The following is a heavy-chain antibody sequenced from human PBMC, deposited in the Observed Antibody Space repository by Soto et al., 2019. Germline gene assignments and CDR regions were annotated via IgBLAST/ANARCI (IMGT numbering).Heavy chain of an antibody. CDR1: GFTFSSYS. CDR3: AKDGTTAGIHYYGMDV. J-gene: IGHJ6*02. D-gene: IGHD2-2*02. CDR2: ISSSSSYI. Sequence: GGSLRLSCAASGFTFSSYSMNWVRQAPGKGLEWVSSISSSSSYIYYADSVKGRFTISRDNAKNSLYLQMNSLRAEDTALYFCAKDGTTAGIHYYGMDVWGQGTTVTVSS. V-gene: IGHV3-21*04.